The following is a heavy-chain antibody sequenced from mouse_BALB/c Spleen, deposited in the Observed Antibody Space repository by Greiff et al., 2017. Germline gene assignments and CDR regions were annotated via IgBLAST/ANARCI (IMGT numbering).Heavy chain of an antibody. D-gene: IGHD3-3*01. J-gene: IGHJ3*01. CDR2: IWAGGST. CDR3: ARDRGDDAWFAY. Sequence: VQVVESGPGLVAPSQSLSISCTVSGFSLTSYGVHWVRQPPGKGLEWLGVIWAGGSTNYNSALMSRLSISKDNSKSQVFLKMNSLQTDDTAMYDCARDRGDDAWFAYWGQGTLVTVSA. V-gene: IGHV2-9*02. CDR1: GFSLTSYG.